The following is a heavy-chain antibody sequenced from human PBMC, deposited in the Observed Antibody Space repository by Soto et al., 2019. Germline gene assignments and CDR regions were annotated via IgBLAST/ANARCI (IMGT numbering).Heavy chain of an antibody. CDR2: IIPIFGTA. D-gene: IGHD5-12*01. J-gene: IGHJ2*01. V-gene: IGHV1-69*05. Sequence: QVQLVQSGAEVKKPGSSVTVSCKASGGTFSSYTISWVRQAPGQGLEWMGGIIPIFGTANYAQKFQGSVTXTTXXSXRTAYMELRSLRSEDTAVYYCARGNHRWLQLWYFDLWGRGTLVTVSS. CDR3: ARGNHRWLQLWYFDL. CDR1: GGTFSSYT.